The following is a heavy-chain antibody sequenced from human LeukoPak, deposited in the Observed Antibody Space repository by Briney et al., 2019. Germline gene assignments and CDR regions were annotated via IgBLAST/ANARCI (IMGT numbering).Heavy chain of an antibody. V-gene: IGHV4-34*01. CDR1: GGSFSGYY. D-gene: IGHD4-17*01. J-gene: IGHJ5*02. CDR3: ARGVLKKIYGDYGNHP. CDR2: INHSGST. Sequence: SETLSLTCAVYGGSFSGYYWSWIRQPPGKGLEWIGEINHSGSTNYNPSLKSRVTISVDTSKNQFSLKLSSVTAADTAVYYCARGVLKKIYGDYGNHPWGQGTLSPSPQ.